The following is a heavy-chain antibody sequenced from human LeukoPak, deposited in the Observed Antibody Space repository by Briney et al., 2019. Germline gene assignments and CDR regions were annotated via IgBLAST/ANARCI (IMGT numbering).Heavy chain of an antibody. CDR2: ISGRGDST. CDR3: AQPPPLTMFREPN. Sequence: PGESLRLSCAASGFTFSAYALNWVRRAPGRGLEWVSTISGRGDSTYYADSVKGRFTISRENSKNMLYLQMNSLRVEDTAIYYCAQPPPLTMFREPNWGQGTLVTVSS. V-gene: IGHV3-23*01. CDR1: GFTFSAYA. J-gene: IGHJ4*02. D-gene: IGHD3-10*01.